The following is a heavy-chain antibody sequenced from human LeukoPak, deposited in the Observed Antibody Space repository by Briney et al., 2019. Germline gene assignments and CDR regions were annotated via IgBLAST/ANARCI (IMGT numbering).Heavy chain of an antibody. D-gene: IGHD3-3*01. CDR3: ARGITIYGVMIIYFAS. V-gene: IGHV1-2*02. CDR1: GYTFTDYY. J-gene: IGHJ4*02. CDR2: IKLDVGDT. Sequence: ASVTVSCMASGYTFTDYYLHWVRQAPGHGLEWMGWIKLDVGDTNYAQRLQGRVTMTRDTSISTAYMELTNLSSDDTAVYYCARGITIYGVMIIYFASWGQGTRVTVSS.